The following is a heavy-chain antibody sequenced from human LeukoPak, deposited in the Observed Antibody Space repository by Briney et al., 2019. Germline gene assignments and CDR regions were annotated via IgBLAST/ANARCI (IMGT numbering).Heavy chain of an antibody. CDR1: GFTFSSYE. Sequence: QPGGSLRLSCAASGFTFSSYEMNWVRQAPGKGLEWVAYITSSGRAKNYADSVKGRFTISRDNAKNSLYLQMNSLRAEDTAVYYCARMVTYYDILTGSRPEDYWGQGTLVTVSS. V-gene: IGHV3-48*03. CDR3: ARMVTYYDILTGSRPEDY. J-gene: IGHJ4*02. CDR2: ITSSGRAK. D-gene: IGHD3-9*01.